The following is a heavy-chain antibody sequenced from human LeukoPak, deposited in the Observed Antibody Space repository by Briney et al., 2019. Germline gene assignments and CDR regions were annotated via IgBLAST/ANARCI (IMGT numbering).Heavy chain of an antibody. CDR2: ISGSGGST. CDR1: GFTFSSYA. D-gene: IGHD1-26*01. Sequence: GSLRLSCAASGFTFSSYAMSWVRQAPGKGLEWVSAISGSGGSTYYADSVKGRFTISRDNSKNTLYLQMNSLRVEDTAVYYCAKDKVEVGSVRWFDYWGQGTLVTVSS. V-gene: IGHV3-23*01. J-gene: IGHJ4*02. CDR3: AKDKVEVGSVRWFDY.